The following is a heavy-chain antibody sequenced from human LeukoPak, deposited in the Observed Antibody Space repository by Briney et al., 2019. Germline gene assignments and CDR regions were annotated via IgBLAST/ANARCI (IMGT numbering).Heavy chain of an antibody. Sequence: SETLSLTCTVSGGSISGSSYYWGWIRQPPGKGLEWIGSIYYSGSTYYNASLKSRVTISVDTSKNQFYMKLSSVTAADTAVYYCARHSVVVVAATPMLRYVDYWGQGTLVTVSS. CDR2: IYYSGST. J-gene: IGHJ4*02. CDR1: GGSISGSSYY. V-gene: IGHV4-39*01. D-gene: IGHD2-15*01. CDR3: ARHSVVVVAATPMLRYVDY.